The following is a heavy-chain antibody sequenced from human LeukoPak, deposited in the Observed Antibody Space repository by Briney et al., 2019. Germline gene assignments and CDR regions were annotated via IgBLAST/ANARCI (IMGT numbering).Heavy chain of an antibody. CDR1: GFTVSSNY. D-gene: IGHD3-3*01. CDR2: IYSDGST. Sequence: PGGSLRLSCAASGFTVSSNYMGWVRQAPGKGLEWVSVIYSDGSTYYADSVKGRFTISRDNSKNTLYLQMNSLRAEDTAVYYCAKDGLYYDFWSGFHWGQGTLVTVSS. CDR3: AKDGLYYDFWSGFH. V-gene: IGHV3-53*01. J-gene: IGHJ4*02.